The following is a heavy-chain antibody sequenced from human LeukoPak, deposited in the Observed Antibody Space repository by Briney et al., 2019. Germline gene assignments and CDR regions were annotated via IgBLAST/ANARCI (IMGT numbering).Heavy chain of an antibody. D-gene: IGHD4-17*01. CDR1: GFTFSSYW. CDR3: ARDGVNYGDYWSPWDYYYGMDV. Sequence: GGSLRLSCAASGFTFSSYWMSWVRQAPGKGLEWVANIKQDGSEKYYEDSVKGRFTISRDNAKNSLYLQMNGLRAEDTAVYYCARDGVNYGDYWSPWDYYYGMDVWGQGTTVTVSS. CDR2: IKQDGSEK. V-gene: IGHV3-7*01. J-gene: IGHJ6*02.